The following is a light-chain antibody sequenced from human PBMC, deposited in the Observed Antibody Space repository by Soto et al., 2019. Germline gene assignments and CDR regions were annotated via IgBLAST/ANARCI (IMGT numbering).Light chain of an antibody. CDR2: GAS. V-gene: IGKV3D-20*02. CDR3: QQRSNWQIT. J-gene: IGKJ5*01. CDR1: QSVSSSY. Sequence: EIVLTQSPGTLSLSPGERASLSCRASQSVSSSYLAWYQQKPGQAARLLIYGASSRATGIPDRFSGSGSGTEFTLTISSLEPEDFAVYYCQQRSNWQITFGQGTRLEIK.